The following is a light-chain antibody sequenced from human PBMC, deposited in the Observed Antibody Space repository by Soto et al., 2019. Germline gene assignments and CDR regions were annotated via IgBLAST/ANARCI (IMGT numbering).Light chain of an antibody. Sequence: DLQLTQSPSFLSASVGDRVTITCRASQGISSYLAWYQQTPGKAPKLLIYASSTLQSGVPSRYSGSGSGTEFTLTISSLQPEDFATYYCQPLNTFPVTFGKGPRLDI. CDR2: ASS. CDR3: QPLNTFPVT. J-gene: IGKJ5*01. CDR1: QGISSY. V-gene: IGKV1-9*01.